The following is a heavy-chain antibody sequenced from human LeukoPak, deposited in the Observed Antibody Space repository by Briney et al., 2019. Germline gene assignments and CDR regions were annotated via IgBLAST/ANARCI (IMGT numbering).Heavy chain of an antibody. D-gene: IGHD3-22*01. CDR3: VRRVFHPMTSYDTSGYYYDY. CDR1: GYSFSSYW. J-gene: IGHJ4*02. CDR2: IYPGDSNT. V-gene: IGHV5-51*01. Sequence: LGESLKISCKGSGYSFSSYWIGWVRQMPGKGLEWMAIIYPGDSNTRYSPSFQGQVTISADKSITTAYLQWSSLKASDTAMYYCVRRVFHPMTSYDTSGYYYDYWGQGTLVTVSS.